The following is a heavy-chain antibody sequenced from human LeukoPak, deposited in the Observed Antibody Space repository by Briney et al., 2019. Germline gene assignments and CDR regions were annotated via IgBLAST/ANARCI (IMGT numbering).Heavy chain of an antibody. CDR3: ARGVADSSGHFDY. CDR1: GYTFTSYD. Sequence: ASVKVSCKASGYTFTSYDVNWVRQATGQGLEWMGWMNPNSGNTGYAQKFQGRVTMTRNTSISTAYMELSSPRSEDTAVYYCARGVADSSGHFDYWGQGTLVTVSS. J-gene: IGHJ4*02. D-gene: IGHD3-22*01. V-gene: IGHV1-8*01. CDR2: MNPNSGNT.